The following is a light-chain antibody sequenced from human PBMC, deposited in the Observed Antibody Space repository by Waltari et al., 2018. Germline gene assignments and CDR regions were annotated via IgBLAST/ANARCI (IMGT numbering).Light chain of an antibody. V-gene: IGKV1-33*01. CDR1: QNIVNY. CDR2: DAS. Sequence: DIQMTQSPSSLSASIGDRVTTTCQASQNIVNYLNWYQQAPGKAPRLLIYDASNLATGVPSRFSGGGSGTDFSLIITSLHPEDFATYFCQQYENLPYTFGQGTKLQIK. J-gene: IGKJ2*01. CDR3: QQYENLPYT.